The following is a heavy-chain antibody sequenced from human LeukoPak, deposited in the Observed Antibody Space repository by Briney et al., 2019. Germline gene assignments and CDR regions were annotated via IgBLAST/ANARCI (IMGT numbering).Heavy chain of an antibody. CDR1: GYSFTRYW. CDR2: IDPSDSYT. CDR3: ARCSYGYWFDP. J-gene: IGHJ5*02. Sequence: GESLKIFCKGSGYSFTRYWISRVRQRSGQGAEWVGRIDPSDSYTNYCPSFQGHLTISADKSISTTYLQWGSLKASGTAMYYCARCSYGYWFDPWGQGTLVTVSS. D-gene: IGHD5-18*01. V-gene: IGHV5-10-1*01.